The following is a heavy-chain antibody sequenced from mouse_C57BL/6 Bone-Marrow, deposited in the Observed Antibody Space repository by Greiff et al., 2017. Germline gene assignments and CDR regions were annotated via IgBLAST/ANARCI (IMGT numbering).Heavy chain of an antibody. V-gene: IGHV1-64*01. D-gene: IGHD1-1*01. Sequence: VQLQQPGAELVKPGASVKLSCTASGFTFTSYCMHWVKQRPGQGLEWIGMIHPNSGSTDYTEKFKSKATLTEDKSSSTAYLQLSRLASEDSTLYYYASEDYYGSSCEYDMDYWGQGTTVTVSS. CDR1: GFTFTSYC. CDR2: IHPNSGST. J-gene: IGHJ4*01. CDR3: ASEDYYGSSCEYDMDY.